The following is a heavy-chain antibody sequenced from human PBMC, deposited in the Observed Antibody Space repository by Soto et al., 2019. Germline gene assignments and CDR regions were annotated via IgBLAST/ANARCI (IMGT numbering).Heavy chain of an antibody. D-gene: IGHD6-6*01. J-gene: IGHJ6*02. Sequence: QVQLVDPGGGAVQPVRSLRLYCAASGFTFSSYAMHWVRQAPCKVLEWVAVISSDGSKKYYADSVKGRFTISRDKSKNTLYLQMNSLRSEEAAVYYCARSSTRYSSSHIMDYYYYYYGMDVWGQGTTVTVSS. V-gene: IGHV3-30-3*01. CDR1: GFTFSSYA. CDR3: ARSSTRYSSSHIMDYYYYYYGMDV. CDR2: ISSDGSKK.